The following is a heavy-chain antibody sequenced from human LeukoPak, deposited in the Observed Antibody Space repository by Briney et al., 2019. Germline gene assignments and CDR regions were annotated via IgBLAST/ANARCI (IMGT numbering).Heavy chain of an antibody. V-gene: IGHV4-34*01. J-gene: IGHJ4*02. D-gene: IGHD3-10*01. CDR2: VNHSGST. Sequence: SETLSLTCAVYGGSFSGYYWSWIRQPPGKGLEWIGEVNHSGSTNYNASLKSRVTISVDTSKNQSPLKHSSVTAADKAVYYCARGRLWFREPPYDYWREAAIVTDPS. CDR1: GGSFSGYY. CDR3: ARGRLWFREPPYDY.